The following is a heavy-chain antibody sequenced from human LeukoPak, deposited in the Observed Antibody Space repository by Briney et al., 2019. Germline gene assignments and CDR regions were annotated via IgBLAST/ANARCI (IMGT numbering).Heavy chain of an antibody. J-gene: IGHJ4*02. V-gene: IGHV3-7*05. CDR1: GFTFGTYW. CDR3: ARDAVDY. CDR2: IKPDGSEK. Sequence: GGSLRLSCAASGFTFGTYWMAGVRQAPGKGLEWVGNIKPDGSEKTYVDSVKGRFTISRDNAKSSLYLQLTGLRAEDTAVYYCARDAVDYWGQGTLVTVSS.